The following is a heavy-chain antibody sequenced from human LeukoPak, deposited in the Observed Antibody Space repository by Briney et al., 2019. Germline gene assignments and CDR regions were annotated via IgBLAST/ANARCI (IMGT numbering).Heavy chain of an antibody. V-gene: IGHV3-30*01. CDR1: GFTFSSYA. J-gene: IGHJ5*01. CDR3: ARDGGFGGPGGDNWFDS. D-gene: IGHD3-16*01. Sequence: GRSLRLSCAASGFTFSSYAMHWVRQAPGKGLEWVAVISYDGSNKYYADSVKGRFTISRDNSKNTLYLQMNSLRPEDTAVYYCARDGGFGGPGGDNWFDSWGQGALVTVSS. CDR2: ISYDGSNK.